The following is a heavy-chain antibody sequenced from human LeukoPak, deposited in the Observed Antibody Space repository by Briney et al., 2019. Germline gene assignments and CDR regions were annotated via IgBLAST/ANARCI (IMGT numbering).Heavy chain of an antibody. J-gene: IGHJ4*02. CDR1: GYTFTGYY. Sequence: ASVKVSCKASGYTFTGYYMHWVRQAPGQGLEWMGWINPNSGGTNYAQKFQGWVTMTRDTSISTAYMELSRLGSEDTAVYYCARAGYSGYGYYFDYWGQGTLVTVSS. D-gene: IGHD5-12*01. CDR3: ARAGYSGYGYYFDY. V-gene: IGHV1-2*04. CDR2: INPNSGGT.